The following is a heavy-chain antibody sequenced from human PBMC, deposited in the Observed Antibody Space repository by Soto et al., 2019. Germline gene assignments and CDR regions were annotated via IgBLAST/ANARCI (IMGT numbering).Heavy chain of an antibody. V-gene: IGHV1-3*01. J-gene: IGHJ5*02. CDR3: ARSAPPKTGYSSSWYWFDP. D-gene: IGHD6-13*01. CDR1: GYTFTSYA. CDR2: INAGNGNT. Sequence: ASVKVSCKASGYTFTSYAMHWVRQAPGQRLEWMGWINAGNGNTKYSQKFQGRVTITRDTSASTAYMELSSLRSEDTAVYYCARSAPPKTGYSSSWYWFDPWGQGTLVTVSS.